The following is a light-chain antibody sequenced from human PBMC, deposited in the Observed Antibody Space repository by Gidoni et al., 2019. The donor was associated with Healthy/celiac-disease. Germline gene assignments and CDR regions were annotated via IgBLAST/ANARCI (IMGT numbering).Light chain of an antibody. J-gene: IGKJ4*01. V-gene: IGKV3-11*01. CDR1: QSVSSY. Sequence: MVLTQSTATLSLSPGERATLSCRASQSVSSYLAWYQQKPGQAPRLLIYDASNRATGIPARFSGSWSGTDFTLTISSLEPEDFAVYYCQQRSNWPPVFXGXTKVXIK. CDR3: QQRSNWPPV. CDR2: DAS.